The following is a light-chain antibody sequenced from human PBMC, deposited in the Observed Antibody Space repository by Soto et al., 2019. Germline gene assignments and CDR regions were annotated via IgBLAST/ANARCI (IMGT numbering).Light chain of an antibody. Sequence: QSALTQPASVSGSPGQSITISCTGSNSDVGAYNFVSWYQQHPGKAPRLMMYEVSNRPSGISDRFSGSKSGNTTSLTISGLQAEDEADYYCNSYTSTSARVFGGGTELTVL. V-gene: IGLV2-14*01. CDR1: NSDVGAYNF. CDR3: NSYTSTSARV. J-gene: IGLJ3*02. CDR2: EVS.